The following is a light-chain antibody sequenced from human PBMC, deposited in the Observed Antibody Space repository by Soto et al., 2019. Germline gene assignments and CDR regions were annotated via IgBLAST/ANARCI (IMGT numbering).Light chain of an antibody. CDR1: QSVSNNY. V-gene: IGKV3-20*01. J-gene: IGKJ1*01. CDR3: QQYGSSGT. Sequence: VMTQSPGTLSLSPGEIATLSCRASQSVSNNYLAWYQQKPGQAPRLLIYGASNRATGIPDRFSGSGSGTDFTLTISRLEPEDFAVYYCQQYGSSGTFGQGTKVDI. CDR2: GAS.